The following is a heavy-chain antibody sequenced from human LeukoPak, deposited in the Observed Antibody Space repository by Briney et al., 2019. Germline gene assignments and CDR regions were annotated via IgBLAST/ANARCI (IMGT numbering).Heavy chain of an antibody. Sequence: PSETLSLTCTVSGGSISSSSYYWSWIRQPPGKGLEWIGYIDYSGSTNYNPSLKSRVTISVDTSKNQFSLKLSSVTAADTAVYYCARARGYSYGYDYWGQGTLVTVSS. J-gene: IGHJ4*02. CDR1: GGSISSSSYY. V-gene: IGHV4-61*01. CDR3: ARARGYSYGYDY. D-gene: IGHD5-18*01. CDR2: IDYSGST.